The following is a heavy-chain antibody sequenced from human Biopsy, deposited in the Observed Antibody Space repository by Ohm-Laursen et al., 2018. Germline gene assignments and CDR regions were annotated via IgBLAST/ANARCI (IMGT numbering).Heavy chain of an antibody. V-gene: IGHV3-21*01. CDR3: ARDGEANYCKHGVCPSDF. J-gene: IGHJ4*02. CDR2: ISASGNHI. Sequence: GSLRLSCTASGFTFDGFSMNWVRQAPGKGLEWVSSISASGNHIYYTDSVKGRFTVSRDNGRNSLYLQMNSLRVEDTAVYYCARDGEANYCKHGVCPSDFWGQGTLVTVSS. D-gene: IGHD2-8*01. CDR1: GFTFDGFS.